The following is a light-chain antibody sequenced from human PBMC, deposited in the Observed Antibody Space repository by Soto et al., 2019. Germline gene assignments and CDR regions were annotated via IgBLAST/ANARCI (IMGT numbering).Light chain of an antibody. CDR2: GNS. Sequence: QSVLTQPPSVSGAPGQRVTISCTGSSSNIGASYAVHWYQQLPGTAPKLLIYGNSNRPSGVPDRFSGSKSGTSASLAITGLEAEEEADYYCPSYDSSLSGSVFGGGTKLTVL. CDR3: PSYDSSLSGSV. J-gene: IGLJ3*02. V-gene: IGLV1-40*01. CDR1: SSNIGASYA.